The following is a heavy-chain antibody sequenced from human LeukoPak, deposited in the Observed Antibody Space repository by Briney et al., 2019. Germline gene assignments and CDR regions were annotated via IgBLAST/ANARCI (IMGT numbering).Heavy chain of an antibody. CDR1: GFTFSSYS. Sequence: GGSLRLSCAASGFTFSSYSMNWVRQAPGKGLEWVSSIGSSSSYIYYADSVKGRFTFSRDNAKNSLYLQMNSLRAEDTAVYYCARAGLCTSSGDSNDAFDMWGQGTMVTVSS. D-gene: IGHD3-10*01. V-gene: IGHV3-21*03. J-gene: IGHJ3*02. CDR3: ARAGLCTSSGDSNDAFDM. CDR2: IGSSSSYI.